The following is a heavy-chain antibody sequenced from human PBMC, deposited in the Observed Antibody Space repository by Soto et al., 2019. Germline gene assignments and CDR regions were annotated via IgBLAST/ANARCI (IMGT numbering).Heavy chain of an antibody. Sequence: GGSLRLSCAASGFTFSSYSMNWVRQAPGKGLELVSSISSSSSYIYYADSVKGRFTISRDNAKNSLYLQMNSLRAEDTAVYYCARERRAGYCSGGSCFFDYWGQGTLVTVSS. CDR1: GFTFSSYS. J-gene: IGHJ4*02. V-gene: IGHV3-21*01. CDR2: ISSSSSYI. D-gene: IGHD2-15*01. CDR3: ARERRAGYCSGGSCFFDY.